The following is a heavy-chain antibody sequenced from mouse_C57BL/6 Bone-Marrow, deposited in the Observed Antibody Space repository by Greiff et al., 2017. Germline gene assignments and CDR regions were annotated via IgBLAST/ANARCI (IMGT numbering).Heavy chain of an antibody. CDR1: GFNIKDDY. J-gene: IGHJ3*01. V-gene: IGHV14-4*01. D-gene: IGHD2-2*01. Sequence: VQLQQSGAELVRPGASVKLSCTASGFNIKDDYMHWVKQRPEQGLEWIGWIDPENGDTEYASKFQGKATITADTSSNTAYLQLSSLTSEDTAVSSCITRPHGYYFLFAYWGRGFLVTVSA. CDR2: IDPENGDT. CDR3: ITRPHGYYFLFAY.